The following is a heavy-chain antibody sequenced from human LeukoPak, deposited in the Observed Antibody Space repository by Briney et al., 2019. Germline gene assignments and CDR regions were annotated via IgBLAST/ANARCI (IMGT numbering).Heavy chain of an antibody. CDR2: IIPIFGTA. J-gene: IGHJ4*02. CDR1: GYTFTGYY. D-gene: IGHD6-19*01. V-gene: IGHV1-69*13. CDR3: ARVDRQWLVGNLDY. Sequence: SVKVSCKASGYTFTGYYMHWVRQAPGQGLEWMGGIIPIFGTANYAQKFQGRVTITADESTSTAYMELSSLRSEDTAVYYCARVDRQWLVGNLDYWGQGTLVTVSS.